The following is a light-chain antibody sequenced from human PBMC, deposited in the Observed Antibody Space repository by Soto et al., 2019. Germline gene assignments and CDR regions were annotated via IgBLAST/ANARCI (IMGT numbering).Light chain of an antibody. CDR1: QSVSS. J-gene: IGKJ1*01. CDR3: QQYNDWPRS. V-gene: IGKV3-15*01. Sequence: EIVMTQSPATLSVSPGDRATLSCRASQSVSSIAWYQQRPGQVPRLLIHSASTRATGIPARFSASGSGTEFTLTISSLQSEDFAIYYCQQYNDWPRSFGQGTKVYIK. CDR2: SAS.